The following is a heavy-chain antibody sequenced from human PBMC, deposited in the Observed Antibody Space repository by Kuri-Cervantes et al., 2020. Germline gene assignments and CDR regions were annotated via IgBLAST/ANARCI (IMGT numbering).Heavy chain of an antibody. CDR2: INTNTGNP. CDR3: ARDRGRIAAAGTISYYYYGMDV. Sequence: ASVKVSCKASGYTFTSYAMHWVRQAPGQRLEWMGWINTNTGNPTYAQGFTGRVVFSLDTSVSTAYLQISSLKAEDTAVYYCARDRGRIAAAGTISYYYYGMDVWGQGTTVTVSS. D-gene: IGHD6-13*01. CDR1: GYTFTSYA. J-gene: IGHJ6*02. V-gene: IGHV7-4-1*02.